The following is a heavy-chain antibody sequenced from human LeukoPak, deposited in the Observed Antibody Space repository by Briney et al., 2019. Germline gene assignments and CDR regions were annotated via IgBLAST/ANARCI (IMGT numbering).Heavy chain of an antibody. CDR1: GFTFSSYS. Sequence: GGSLRLSCAASGFTFSSYSMNWVRQAPGKGLEWVSSISSSSSYIYYADSVKGRFTISRDNAKNSLYLQMNSLRAEDTAVYYCAIVPDEYSYGCSDYWGQGTLVTVSS. J-gene: IGHJ4*02. CDR2: ISSSSSYI. CDR3: AIVPDEYSYGCSDY. V-gene: IGHV3-21*01. D-gene: IGHD5-18*01.